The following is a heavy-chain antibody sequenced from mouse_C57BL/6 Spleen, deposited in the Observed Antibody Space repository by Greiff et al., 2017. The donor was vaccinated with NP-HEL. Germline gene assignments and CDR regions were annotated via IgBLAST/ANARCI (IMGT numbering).Heavy chain of an antibody. CDR3: AILRFAY. CDR1: GFTFSDYG. CDR2: ISSGSSTI. J-gene: IGHJ3*01. Sequence: DVMLVESGGGLVKPGGSLKLSCAASGFTFSDYGMHWVRQAPEKGLEWVAYISSGSSTIYYADTVKGRFTISRDNAKNTLFLQMTSLRSEDTAMYYCAILRFAYWGQETLVTVSA. V-gene: IGHV5-17*01. D-gene: IGHD1-1*01.